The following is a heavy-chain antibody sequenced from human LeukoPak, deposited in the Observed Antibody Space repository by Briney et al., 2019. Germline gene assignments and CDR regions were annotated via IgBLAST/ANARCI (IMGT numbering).Heavy chain of an antibody. Sequence: GGSLRLSCAASIFSFSTLGFHGVRQAPGKGLEWVAFIPYDGSDKYYADSVKGRFTVSRDNSKNTLYLHMNSLRVEDTAVYYCAKGLGDYDDFRLGFWGQGTLVTVSS. J-gene: IGHJ4*02. CDR1: IFSFSTLG. V-gene: IGHV3-30*02. CDR2: IPYDGSDK. D-gene: IGHD4-17*01. CDR3: AKGLGDYDDFRLGF.